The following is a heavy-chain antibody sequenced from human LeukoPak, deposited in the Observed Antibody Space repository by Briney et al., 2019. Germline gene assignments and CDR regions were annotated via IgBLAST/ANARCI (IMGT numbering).Heavy chain of an antibody. CDR3: ARRWNYGRNYYIDV. CDR2: INDSGRI. D-gene: IGHD1-7*01. V-gene: IGHV4-34*01. CDR1: GGSLSNYY. J-gene: IGHJ6*03. Sequence: PSETLSLTCAVYGGSLSNYYWSWISQPPGKGLEWIGEINDSGRINYNPSLMSRVTVSVDTSNNQFSLRLTSVTARYTAVYYCARRWNYGRNYYIDVWGNGATVSVSS.